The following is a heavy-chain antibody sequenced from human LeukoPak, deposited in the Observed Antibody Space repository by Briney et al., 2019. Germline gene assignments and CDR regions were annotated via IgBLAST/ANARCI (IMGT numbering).Heavy chain of an antibody. V-gene: IGHV3-15*01. Sequence: GGSLRLSCAASGFTYSSYWMSWVRQAPGKGLEWVGRIKSKTDGGTTDYAAPVKGRFTISRDDSKNTLYLQMNSLKTEDTAVYYCTTEPYYYDSSGYPGYWGQGTLVTVSS. J-gene: IGHJ4*02. CDR2: IKSKTDGGTT. CDR3: TTEPYYYDSSGYPGY. D-gene: IGHD3-22*01. CDR1: GFTYSSYW.